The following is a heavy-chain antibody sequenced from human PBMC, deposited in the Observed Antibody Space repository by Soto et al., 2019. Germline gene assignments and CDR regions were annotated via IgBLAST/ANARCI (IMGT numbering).Heavy chain of an antibody. V-gene: IGHV3-30*18. CDR3: AKAHLPTTITTPWFDP. J-gene: IGHJ5*02. CDR2: ISYDGKNK. D-gene: IGHD4-4*01. Sequence: QVQLVGSGGGVVQPGRSLRLSCEASGFSFSSHGMHWVRQAPGKGLEWLAVISYDGKNKYYADSVKGRFSISRDNYKNTLYLQMNSLRAEDTAVYYCAKAHLPTTITTPWFDPWGQGTLVTVSS. CDR1: GFSFSSHG.